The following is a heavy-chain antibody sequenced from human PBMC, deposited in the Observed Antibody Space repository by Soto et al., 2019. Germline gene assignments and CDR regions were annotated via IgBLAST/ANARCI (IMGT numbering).Heavy chain of an antibody. CDR2: IYPGDSDT. J-gene: IGHJ4*02. Sequence: PGEALKISCEGSGYSFTSYSIGWVRQMPGKGLEWMGIIYPGDSDTRYSPSFQGQVTISADKSISTAYLQWSSLKASDTAMYYCARLVVGSLRYFDYWGQGTLVTLSS. V-gene: IGHV5-51*01. D-gene: IGHD2-15*01. CDR3: ARLVVGSLRYFDY. CDR1: GYSFTSYS.